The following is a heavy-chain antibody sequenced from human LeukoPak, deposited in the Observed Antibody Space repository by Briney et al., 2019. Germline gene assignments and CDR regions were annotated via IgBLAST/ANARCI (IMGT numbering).Heavy chain of an antibody. V-gene: IGHV3-9*01. CDR3: ARDPTSYYYGSGSPHYFDY. J-gene: IGHJ4*02. Sequence: HPGGSLRLSCAASGFTFDDYAMHWVRQAPGKGLEWVSGISWNSGSIGYADSVKGRFTISRDNAKNSLYLQMNSLRAEDTAVYYCARDPTSYYYGSGSPHYFDYWGQGTLVTVSS. CDR2: ISWNSGSI. D-gene: IGHD3-10*01. CDR1: GFTFDDYA.